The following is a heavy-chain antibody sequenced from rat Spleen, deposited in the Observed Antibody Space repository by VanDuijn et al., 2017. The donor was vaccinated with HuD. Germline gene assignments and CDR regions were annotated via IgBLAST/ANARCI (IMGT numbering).Heavy chain of an antibody. J-gene: IGHJ3*01. V-gene: IGHV5-31*01. Sequence: EVQLVESGGGLVQPGRSLKLSCVASGFTFSNYWMTWIRQAPGKGLEWVASITDTGGSTYYPDSAKGRFTISRDNAKSTLYLQMNSLRSEDTATYYCTPYEGGSAYWGQGTLVTVSS. CDR2: ITDTGGST. CDR3: TPYEGGSAY. D-gene: IGHD1-12*01. CDR1: GFTFSNYW.